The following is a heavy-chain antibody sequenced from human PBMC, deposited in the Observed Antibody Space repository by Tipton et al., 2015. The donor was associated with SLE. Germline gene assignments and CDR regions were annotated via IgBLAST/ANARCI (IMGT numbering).Heavy chain of an antibody. CDR1: GGPISSSSYY. CDR2: IYYSGST. Sequence: GLVKPSETLSLTCTVSGGPISSSSYYWGWIRQPPGKGLEWIGSIYYSGSTYYNPSLKSRVTISVDTSKNQFSLKLSTVTAADTAVYYCARAGWIVVVPAAHGMVVGGQGTTVTVSS. J-gene: IGHJ6*02. V-gene: IGHV4-39*07. CDR3: ARAGWIVVVPAAHGMVV. D-gene: IGHD2-2*01.